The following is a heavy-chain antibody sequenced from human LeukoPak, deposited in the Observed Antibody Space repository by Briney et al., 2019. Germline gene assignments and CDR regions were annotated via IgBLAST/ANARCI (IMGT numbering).Heavy chain of an antibody. D-gene: IGHD5-24*01. CDR3: ARGEVATIDY. CDR1: GFTFSNSW. Sequence: GGSLRLSCEASGFTFSNSWMTWVRQTPGKGLEWVANIKTDGSEKYYVDSVKGRFTISRDNAKNSLYLQMNSLRAEDTAVYYCARGEVATIDYWGQGTLVTVSS. V-gene: IGHV3-7*01. CDR2: IKTDGSEK. J-gene: IGHJ4*02.